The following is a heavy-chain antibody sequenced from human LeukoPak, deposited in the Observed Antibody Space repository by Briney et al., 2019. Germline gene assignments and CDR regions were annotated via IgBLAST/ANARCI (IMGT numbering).Heavy chain of an antibody. D-gene: IGHD3-22*01. V-gene: IGHV3-30*18. CDR2: ISYDGSNK. CDR1: GFTFSSYG. Sequence: GGSLRLSCAASGFTFSSYGMHWVRQAPVKVLEWVAVISYDGSNKYYADSVKGRFTISRDNSKNTLYLQMNSLRAEDTAVYYYAKGDTYYYDSSSYPDYWGQGTLVTVSS. J-gene: IGHJ4*02. CDR3: AKGDTYYYDSSSYPDY.